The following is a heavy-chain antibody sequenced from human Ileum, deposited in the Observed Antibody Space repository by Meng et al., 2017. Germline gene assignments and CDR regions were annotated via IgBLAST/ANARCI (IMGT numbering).Heavy chain of an antibody. V-gene: IGHV3-74*03. CDR2: INDDGSTT. CDR1: GFTFSRSW. D-gene: IGHD2-2*01. CDR3: TADGGVPAASPY. J-gene: IGHJ4*02. Sequence: VRLVESGVGLVQPGESLRLSCAASGFTFSRSWMHWVRQVPGKGLLWVAHINDDGSTTTYADSVMGRFTISRDNARNTVDLQMSSLRAEDTAIYYCTADGGVPAASPYWGQGILVTVSS.